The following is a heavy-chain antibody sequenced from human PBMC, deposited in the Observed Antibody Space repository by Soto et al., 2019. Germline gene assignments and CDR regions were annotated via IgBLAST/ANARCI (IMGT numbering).Heavy chain of an antibody. D-gene: IGHD3-22*01. CDR1: GFTFSSYG. V-gene: IGHV3-30*18. CDR2: ISYDGSNK. J-gene: IGHJ4*02. Sequence: PGGSLRLSCAASGFTFSSYGMHWVRQAPGKGLEWVAVISYDGSNKYYADSVKGRFTISRNTSKNTMYKQMHSRRAKDTAVFYCANTYDSRGYFSYFDYWGQGTLVTVSS. CDR3: ANTYDSRGYFSYFDY.